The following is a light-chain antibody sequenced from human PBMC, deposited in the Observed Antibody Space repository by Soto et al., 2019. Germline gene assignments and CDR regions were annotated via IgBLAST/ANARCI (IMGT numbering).Light chain of an antibody. J-gene: IGKJ5*01. Sequence: IQMTPSPSSLSASVGDRVTITCQASQDISKNLNWYQQKLGKAPKLLIYDASSLQTGVPSRFSGSGSATHFTFTISSLQPEDISSYYGRQYANLLPITGGQGPRLEIK. CDR1: QDISKN. CDR2: DAS. CDR3: RQYANLLPIT. V-gene: IGKV1-33*01.